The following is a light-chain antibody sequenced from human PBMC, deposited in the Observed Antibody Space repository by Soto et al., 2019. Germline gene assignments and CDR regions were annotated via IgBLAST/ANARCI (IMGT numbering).Light chain of an antibody. Sequence: EIVLTQSPGTLSLSPGERATLSCRASQSVYTNYLAWYQQISGQAPRLLIYGASRRATGIPDRFSGSGSGTDFTLTISRLEPEDFAVYYCQHYGSSPPGYTVGQGTKLESK. CDR3: QHYGSSPPGYT. V-gene: IGKV3-20*01. CDR1: QSVYTNY. J-gene: IGKJ2*01. CDR2: GAS.